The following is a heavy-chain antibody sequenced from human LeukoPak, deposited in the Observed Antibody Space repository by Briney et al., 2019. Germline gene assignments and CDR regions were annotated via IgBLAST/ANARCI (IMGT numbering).Heavy chain of an antibody. CDR3: AKDDSSSWFNFDY. V-gene: IGHV3-23*01. CDR2: ISGSGGST. J-gene: IGHJ4*02. D-gene: IGHD6-13*01. Sequence: GGSLRLSCAASGFTFSSYAMSWFRQAPGKGLEWVSAISGSGGSTYYADSVKGRFTISRDNSKNTLYLQMNSLRAEDTAVYYCAKDDSSSWFNFDYWGQGTLVTVSS. CDR1: GFTFSSYA.